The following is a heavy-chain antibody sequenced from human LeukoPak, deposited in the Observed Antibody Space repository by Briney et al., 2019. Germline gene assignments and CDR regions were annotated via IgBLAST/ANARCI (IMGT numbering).Heavy chain of an antibody. V-gene: IGHV3-23*01. CDR1: GFTFSGYW. CDR3: AKDGEYGKGVRGYFAY. CDR2: ISGSGGYT. Sequence: GGSLRLSCAASGFTFSGYWMRWVRQAPGKGLEWVSVISGSGGYTSYADSVKGRFTISRDNPKNTLYLQMNSLTAADTALYYCAKDGEYGKGVRGYFAYGGLGTLVTVS. D-gene: IGHD3-10*01. J-gene: IGHJ4*02.